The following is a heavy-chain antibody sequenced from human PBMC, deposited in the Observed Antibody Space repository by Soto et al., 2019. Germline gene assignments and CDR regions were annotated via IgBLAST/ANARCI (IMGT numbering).Heavy chain of an antibody. V-gene: IGHV3-23*01. Sequence: VSLRLSCAACGFTVSSYARSGVRQAPGKGLEWVSGISGSGGNTYYADSVKGRFTISRDNSKNTLYLQMNSLGAEDTAVYYCANEQYKWELLHPYFDYWGQGTLVTVSS. CDR2: ISGSGGNT. D-gene: IGHD1-26*01. CDR1: GFTVSSYA. CDR3: ANEQYKWELLHPYFDY. J-gene: IGHJ4*02.